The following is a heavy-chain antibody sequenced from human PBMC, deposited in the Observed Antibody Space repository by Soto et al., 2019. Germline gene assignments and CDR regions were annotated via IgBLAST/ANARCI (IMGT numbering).Heavy chain of an antibody. CDR2: IYYSGST. Sequence: PSETLSLTCTVSGGSISSRSYYWGWIRQPPGKGLEWIGSIYYSGSTYYNPSLKSRVTISVDTSKNQFSLKLSSVTAADTAVYYCARYNFGGMDVWGQGTTVTVSS. J-gene: IGHJ6*02. CDR1: GGSISSRSYY. V-gene: IGHV4-39*01. D-gene: IGHD1-20*01. CDR3: ARYNFGGMDV.